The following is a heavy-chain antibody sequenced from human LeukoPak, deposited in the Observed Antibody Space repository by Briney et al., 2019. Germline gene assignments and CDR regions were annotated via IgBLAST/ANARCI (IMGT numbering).Heavy chain of an antibody. CDR1: GGTFSSYA. CDR2: IIPILGIA. D-gene: IGHD3-10*01. CDR3: ARDDYYGSGSYYSNYDDAFET. J-gene: IGHJ3*02. V-gene: IGHV1-69*04. Sequence: SVKVSCKASGGTFSSYAISWVRQAPGQGLEWMGRIIPILGIANYAQKFQGRVTITADKSTSTAYMELSSLRSEDTAVYYCARDDYYGSGSYYSNYDDAFETWGQGTMVTVYS.